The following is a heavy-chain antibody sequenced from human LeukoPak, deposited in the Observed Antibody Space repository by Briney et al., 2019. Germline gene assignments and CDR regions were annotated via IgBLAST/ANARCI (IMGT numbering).Heavy chain of an antibody. CDR3: AXXPXCSSSTGXYFEDWFDP. Sequence: PGGSLRLSCTAPGFKFDDYDMSWVRQVPGKGLEWVSGITWNGDKTGYADSVRGRFAISRDNTKKSLYLQMSSLRAEDTALYYCAXXPXCSSSTGXYFEDWFDPWGPGTLVTVSS. D-gene: IGHD2-2*01. V-gene: IGHV3-20*04. J-gene: IGHJ5*02. CDR2: ITWNGDKT. CDR1: GFKFDDYD.